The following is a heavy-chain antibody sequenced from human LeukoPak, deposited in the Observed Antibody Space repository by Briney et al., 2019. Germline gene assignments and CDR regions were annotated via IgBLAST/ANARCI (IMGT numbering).Heavy chain of an antibody. Sequence: PGGSLRLSCAASGFTFDDFGMGWVRQVPGKGLQWVSGINWNGDNTGYADSARGRFTISRDNAKNSLYLEMNSLRAEDTALYHCVAIGAAALSNDDFSGPFEYWGQGTLVTVSS. CDR1: GFTFDDFG. J-gene: IGHJ4*02. V-gene: IGHV3-20*01. CDR3: VAIGAAALSNDDFSGPFEY. D-gene: IGHD6-13*01. CDR2: INWNGDNT.